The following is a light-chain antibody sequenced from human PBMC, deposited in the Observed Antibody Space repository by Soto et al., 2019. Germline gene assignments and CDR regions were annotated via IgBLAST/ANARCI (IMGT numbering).Light chain of an antibody. CDR1: QTIYSN. Sequence: IGMTQSPATLSVSPGERATLSCRASQTIYSNVAWYQQRPGQPPRLLIYRASNRATGIPDRFSGSGSGTDFTLTISRLEPEDFAVYYCQQYGSSPITFGQGTRLEIK. CDR2: RAS. CDR3: QQYGSSPIT. V-gene: IGKV3-20*01. J-gene: IGKJ5*01.